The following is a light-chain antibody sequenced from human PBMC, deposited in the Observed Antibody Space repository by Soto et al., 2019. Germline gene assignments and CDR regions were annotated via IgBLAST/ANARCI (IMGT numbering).Light chain of an antibody. V-gene: IGLV2-23*01. Sequence: QSVLTQPASVSGSPGQSITIACTGTSGVVGSYSHVSWYQQHPGKAPRLIIYEGSKRPSGVSHRFSASRSDKTASLTISGLQAEDEAAYYCCSYALSSSYVFGTGTMVTVL. J-gene: IGLJ1*01. CDR3: CSYALSSSYV. CDR2: EGS. CDR1: SGVVGSYSH.